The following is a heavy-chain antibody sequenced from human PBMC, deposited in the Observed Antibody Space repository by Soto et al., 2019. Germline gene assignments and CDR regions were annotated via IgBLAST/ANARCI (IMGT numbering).Heavy chain of an antibody. CDR2: IIPIFGTA. D-gene: IGHD1-1*01. J-gene: IGHJ6*02. CDR1: GGTFSSYA. V-gene: IGHV1-69*13. Sequence: SVKVSCKASGGTFSSYAISWVRQAPGQGLEWMGGIIPIFGTANYAQKFQGRVTITADESTSTAYMELSSLRSEDTAVYYCAMFRRDGYNFYYYYGMDVWGQGTTVTVSS. CDR3: AMFRRDGYNFYYYYGMDV.